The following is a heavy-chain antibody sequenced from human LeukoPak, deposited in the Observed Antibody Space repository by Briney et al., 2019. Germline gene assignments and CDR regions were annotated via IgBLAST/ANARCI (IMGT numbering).Heavy chain of an antibody. Sequence: GGSLRLSCAASGFTVTSKHVNWVRQAPGKGLEWVLVVESGGDTSYANSVRGRFTVFRDIFQNTLYLQMNSLRVDDTAVYYCARVGSYYDMDVWGQGTTVTVSS. D-gene: IGHD3-10*01. V-gene: IGHV3-53*01. CDR3: ARVGSYYDMDV. CDR1: GFTVTSKH. J-gene: IGHJ6*02. CDR2: VESGGDT.